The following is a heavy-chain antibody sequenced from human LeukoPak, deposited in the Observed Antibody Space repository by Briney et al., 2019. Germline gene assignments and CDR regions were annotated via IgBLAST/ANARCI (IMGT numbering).Heavy chain of an antibody. CDR3: ARAGYYYYYMDV. J-gene: IGHJ6*03. Sequence: SETLSLTCAVYGGSFSGYYWSWIRQPPGKGLEWIGDINHSGSTNYNPSLKSRVTISVDTSKNQFSLKLSSVTAADTAVYYCARAGYYYYYMDVWGKGTTVTVSS. V-gene: IGHV4-34*01. CDR2: INHSGST. CDR1: GGSFSGYY.